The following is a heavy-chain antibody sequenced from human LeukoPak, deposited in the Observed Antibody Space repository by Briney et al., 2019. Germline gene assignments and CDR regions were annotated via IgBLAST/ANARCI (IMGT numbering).Heavy chain of an antibody. J-gene: IGHJ6*03. D-gene: IGHD6-13*01. CDR1: GFTVSSYW. CDR3: ARMTVYSSSWLAYYMDV. V-gene: IGHV3-7*01. Sequence: GGSLRLSCAASGFTVSSYWMSWVRQVPGKGLDWVANMKQDGSDKYYVDSVKGRFTISRDNAKNSLYLQMNSLRAEDTAVYYCARMTVYSSSWLAYYMDVWGKGTTVTVSS. CDR2: MKQDGSDK.